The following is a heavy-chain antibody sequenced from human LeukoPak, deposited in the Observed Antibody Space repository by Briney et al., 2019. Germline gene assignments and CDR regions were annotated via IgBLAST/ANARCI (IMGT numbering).Heavy chain of an antibody. V-gene: IGHV3-23*01. CDR2: ISGSGGST. CDR3: GGSPLRDSSGYYYFDY. J-gene: IGHJ4*02. D-gene: IGHD3-22*01. Sequence: GGSLRLSCAASGFTFSSYAMSWVRQAPGKGLERVSAISGSGGSTYYADSVKGRFTISRDNSKNTLYLQMNSLRAEDTAVYYCGGSPLRDSSGYYYFDYWGQGTLVTVSS. CDR1: GFTFSSYA.